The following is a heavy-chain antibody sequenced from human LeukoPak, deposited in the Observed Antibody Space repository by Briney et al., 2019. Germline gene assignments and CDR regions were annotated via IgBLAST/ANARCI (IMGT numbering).Heavy chain of an antibody. Sequence: SETLSLTCAVYGGSFSGYYWSWIRQPPGKGLEWIGEINHSGSTNYNPSLKSRVTISVDTSKNQFSLKLSSVTAADTAVYYCARHNWNDDWFDPWGQGTLVTVSS. CDR3: ARHNWNDDWFDP. J-gene: IGHJ5*02. CDR1: GGSFSGYY. V-gene: IGHV4-34*01. CDR2: INHSGST. D-gene: IGHD1-1*01.